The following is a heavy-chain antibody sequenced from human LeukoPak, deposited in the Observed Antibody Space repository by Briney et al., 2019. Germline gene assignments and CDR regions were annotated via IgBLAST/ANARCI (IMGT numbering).Heavy chain of an antibody. CDR2: MNPNSGNT. Sequence: ASVKVSCKASGYTFTSYDINWVRQATGQGLEWMGWMNPNSGNTGYAQKFQGRVTMTRNTSISTAYMEPSSLRSEDTAVYYCARGRRSLAAAGRKNWFDPWGQGTLVTVSS. CDR1: GYTFTSYD. V-gene: IGHV1-8*01. D-gene: IGHD6-13*01. J-gene: IGHJ5*02. CDR3: ARGRRSLAAAGRKNWFDP.